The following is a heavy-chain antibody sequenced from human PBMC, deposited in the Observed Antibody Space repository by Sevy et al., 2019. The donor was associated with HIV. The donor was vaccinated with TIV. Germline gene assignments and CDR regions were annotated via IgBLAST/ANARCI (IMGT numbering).Heavy chain of an antibody. Sequence: GGSLRLSCAASGFTFSSYAMHWVRQAPGKGLEWVAVISYDGSNKYYADSVKGRFTISRDNSKNTLYLQMNSLRAEDTAVYYCARVPWGYYDYVWGSYRHPRGDYWGQGTLVTVSS. D-gene: IGHD3-16*02. CDR1: GFTFSSYA. CDR2: ISYDGSNK. V-gene: IGHV3-30-3*01. J-gene: IGHJ4*02. CDR3: ARVPWGYYDYVWGSYRHPRGDY.